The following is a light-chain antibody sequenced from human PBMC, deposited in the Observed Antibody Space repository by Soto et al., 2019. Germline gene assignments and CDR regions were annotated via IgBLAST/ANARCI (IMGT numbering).Light chain of an antibody. CDR3: QHYGRSAYT. CDR2: GAS. V-gene: IGKV3-20*01. CDR1: QSVSSNY. J-gene: IGKJ2*01. Sequence: EIVLTQSPGTLSLSPGERATLSCRASQSVSSNYLAWYQQKPGQAPRLLIYGASSRATDIPDRLSGSGSGTDFTLTIRRLEPEDFAVYYCQHYGRSAYTFGQGTTLEIK.